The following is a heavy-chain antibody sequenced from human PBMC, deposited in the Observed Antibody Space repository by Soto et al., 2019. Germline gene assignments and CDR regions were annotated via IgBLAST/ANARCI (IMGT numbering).Heavy chain of an antibody. Sequence: HPGGSLRLSCTASGFTFGDYAMSWFRQAPGKGLEWVGFIRSKAYGGTTEYAASVKGRFTISRDDSKSIAYLQMNSLKTEDTAVYYCTRDFPRDSSSWWKDPLFDYWGQGTLVTVSS. CDR2: IRSKAYGGTT. V-gene: IGHV3-49*03. CDR3: TRDFPRDSSSWWKDPLFDY. J-gene: IGHJ4*02. CDR1: GFTFGDYA. D-gene: IGHD6-13*01.